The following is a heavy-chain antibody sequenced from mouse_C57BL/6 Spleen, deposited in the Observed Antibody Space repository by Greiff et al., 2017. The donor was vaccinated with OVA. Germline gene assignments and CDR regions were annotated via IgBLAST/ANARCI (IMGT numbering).Heavy chain of an antibody. CDR1: GYSFTGYY. Sequence: VQLKESGPELVKPGASVKISCKASGYSFTGYYMNWVKQSPEKSLEWIGEINPSTGGTTYNQKFKAKATLTVDKSSSTAYMQLKSLTSEDSAVYYCARWLLRGDAMDYWGQGTSVTVSS. CDR3: ARWLLRGDAMDY. D-gene: IGHD2-3*01. V-gene: IGHV1-42*01. CDR2: INPSTGGT. J-gene: IGHJ4*01.